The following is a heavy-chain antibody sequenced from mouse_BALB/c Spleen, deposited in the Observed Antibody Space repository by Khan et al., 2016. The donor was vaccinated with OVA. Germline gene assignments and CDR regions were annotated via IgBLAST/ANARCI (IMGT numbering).Heavy chain of an antibody. V-gene: IGHV1-20*02. CDR3: ARKNGSDFDY. CDR1: GYSFTGYF. Sequence: VQLQQSGPELVKPGASVKISCKASGYSFTGYFMNWVMQSHGKSLEWIGRINPHIGETFYNQKFTGKATLTVDESSSTANMELRSLASEDSAVYYCARKNGSDFDYWGQGTTLTVSS. J-gene: IGHJ2*01. CDR2: INPHIGET. D-gene: IGHD1-1*01.